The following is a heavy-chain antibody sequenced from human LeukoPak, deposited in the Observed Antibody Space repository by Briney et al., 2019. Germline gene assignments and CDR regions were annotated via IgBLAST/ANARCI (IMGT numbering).Heavy chain of an antibody. J-gene: IGHJ5*02. CDR1: GYTFTGYY. Sequence: ASVKVSCKASGYTFTGYYIQWMRQAPGQGLEWMGWINPNSGGTSYAQGFQGRVTMTRDTSISTAFMELSSLTSDDTAVYYCARDLFAQQHLSFDPWGQGTLVTVSS. D-gene: IGHD6-13*01. CDR2: INPNSGGT. V-gene: IGHV1-2*02. CDR3: ARDLFAQQHLSFDP.